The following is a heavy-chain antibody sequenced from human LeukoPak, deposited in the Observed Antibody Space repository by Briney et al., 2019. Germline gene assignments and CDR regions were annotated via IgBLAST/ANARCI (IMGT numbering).Heavy chain of an antibody. J-gene: IGHJ5*02. CDR1: GYTLTELS. D-gene: IGHD3-10*01. CDR3: ATPARFYYGSGSYYKS. Sequence: ASVKVSCKVSGYTLTELSMHWVRQAPGKGIEWTGGFDPEDGETIYAQKFQGRVTMTEDTSTDTAYMELSSLRSEDTAVYYCATPARFYYGSGSYYKSWGQGTLVTVSS. CDR2: FDPEDGET. V-gene: IGHV1-24*01.